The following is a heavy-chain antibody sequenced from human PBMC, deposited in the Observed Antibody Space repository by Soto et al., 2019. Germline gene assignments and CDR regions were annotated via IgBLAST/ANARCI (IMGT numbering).Heavy chain of an antibody. CDR3: ARARGNDWYSDY. J-gene: IGHJ4*02. V-gene: IGHV3-23*01. CDR2: ISDTGAST. Sequence: GGSLRLSCAASGLTYKESAMKWVRQAPGKGLEWVASISDTGASTWYAESVRGRLSISRDNSLILQMTSLRAEDTAVYHCARARGNDWYSDYWGQGTMVTVSS. CDR1: GLTYKESA. D-gene: IGHD2-21*02.